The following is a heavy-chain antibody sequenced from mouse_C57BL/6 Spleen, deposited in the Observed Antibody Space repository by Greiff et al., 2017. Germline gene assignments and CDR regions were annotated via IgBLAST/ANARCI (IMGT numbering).Heavy chain of an antibody. J-gene: IGHJ4*01. CDR1: GYTFTSYW. Sequence: QVQLQQPGAELVKPGASVKLSCKASGYTFTSYWMQWVKQRPGQGLEWIGEIDPSDSYTNYNQKFKGKATFTVDTSSSTAYMQRSSLTSEDSAVYYGARKAQLGPLYYYAMDYWGQGTSVTVSS. CDR3: ARKAQLGPLYYYAMDY. CDR2: IDPSDSYT. D-gene: IGHD4-1*02. V-gene: IGHV1-50*01.